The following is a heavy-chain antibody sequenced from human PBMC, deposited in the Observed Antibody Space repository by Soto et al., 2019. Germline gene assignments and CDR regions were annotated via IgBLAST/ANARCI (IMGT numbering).Heavy chain of an antibody. D-gene: IGHD3-10*01. V-gene: IGHV3-15*07. CDR2: IKSKTDGGTT. Sequence: ATGKGLEWVGRIKSKTDGGTTDYAAPVKGRFTISRDDSKNTLYLQMNSLKTEDTAVYYCTTCITMVRALYYYYYGMDVWGQGTTVTVSS. CDR3: TTCITMVRALYYYYYGMDV. J-gene: IGHJ6*02.